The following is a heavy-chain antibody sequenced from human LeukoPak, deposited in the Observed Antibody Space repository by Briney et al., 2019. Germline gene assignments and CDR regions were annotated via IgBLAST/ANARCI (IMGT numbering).Heavy chain of an antibody. CDR3: ARCSRERHYFYYYYHMDI. Sequence: PSETLSLTCAVYGGSFSGYYWSWIRQPPGKGLEWIGEINHSGSTNYNPSLKSRVTISVDTSKNQFSLKLSSVTAADTALYYCARCSRERHYFYYYYHMDIWSTGTLVTVSS. D-gene: IGHD1-26*01. V-gene: IGHV4-34*01. CDR2: INHSGST. CDR1: GGSFSGYY. J-gene: IGHJ6*03.